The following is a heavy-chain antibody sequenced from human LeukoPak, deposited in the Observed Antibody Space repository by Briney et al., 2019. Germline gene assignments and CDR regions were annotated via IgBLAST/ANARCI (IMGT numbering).Heavy chain of an antibody. Sequence: PSETLSLTCTVSGGSFSSYYWNWLRQPPGKGLEWIGYIYHTGSTNYNPSLKSRVTISVDTSKNQFSLKLNSVTAADTAVYYCARGGSRQISSSDFDYWGQGTLVTVSS. CDR1: GGSFSSYY. J-gene: IGHJ4*02. D-gene: IGHD6-6*01. CDR3: ARGGSRQISSSDFDY. V-gene: IGHV4-59*01. CDR2: IYHTGST.